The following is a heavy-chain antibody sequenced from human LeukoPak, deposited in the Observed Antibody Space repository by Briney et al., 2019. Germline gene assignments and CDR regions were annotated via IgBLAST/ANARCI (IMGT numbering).Heavy chain of an antibody. J-gene: IGHJ4*02. CDR3: GSSGYPPRVDY. Sequence: PSETLSLTCTVSGGSISPHYWTWTRQPPGKGLEWTGYIYYSGSTNYNPSLKSRVTISVDTSKNQFSLKLSSVTAADTAVYYCGSSGYPPRVDYWGQGTLVTVSS. D-gene: IGHD3-22*01. CDR2: IYYSGST. CDR1: GGSISPHY. V-gene: IGHV4-59*08.